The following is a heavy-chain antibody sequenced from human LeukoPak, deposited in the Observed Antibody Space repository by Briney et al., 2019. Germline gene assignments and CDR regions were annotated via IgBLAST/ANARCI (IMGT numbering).Heavy chain of an antibody. J-gene: IGHJ4*03. V-gene: IGHV4-30-2*01. Sequence: SQTLSLTCAVSGGSISSGGYSWSWIRQPPGKGLEWIGYIYHSGSTYYNPSLKSRVTISVDRSKNQFSLKLSSVTAADTAVYYCAREALGVEYYFDYWAKGPRSPSPQ. CDR2: IYHSGST. CDR3: AREALGVEYYFDY. CDR1: GGSISSGGYS. D-gene: IGHD3-16*01.